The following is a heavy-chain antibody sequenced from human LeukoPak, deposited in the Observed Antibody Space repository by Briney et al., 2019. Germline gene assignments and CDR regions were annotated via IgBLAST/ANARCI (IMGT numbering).Heavy chain of an antibody. V-gene: IGHV3-9*01. D-gene: IGHD2-2*01. CDR2: ISWNSGSI. Sequence: GRSLRLSCAASGFTFDDYAMYWVRQAPGKGLEWVSGISWNSGSIGYADSVKGRFTISRDNAKNSLYLQMNSLRAEDTALYYCATGRCSSTSCYGAFDIWGQGTMVTVSS. CDR3: ATGRCSSTSCYGAFDI. J-gene: IGHJ3*02. CDR1: GFTFDDYA.